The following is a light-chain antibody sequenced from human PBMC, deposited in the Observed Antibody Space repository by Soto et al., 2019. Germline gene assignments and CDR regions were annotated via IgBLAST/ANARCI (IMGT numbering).Light chain of an antibody. Sequence: EIALSPSPATPSLSPGERATPSCRASQSVSSDLAWYQQKPGQAPRLLIYDASTRATGISGSFSGSGSGTEFTLTISSLQSEDFAVYYCQQYNRWPLTFGGGTKVDIK. CDR1: QSVSSD. CDR2: DAS. CDR3: QQYNRWPLT. J-gene: IGKJ4*01. V-gene: IGKV3-15*01.